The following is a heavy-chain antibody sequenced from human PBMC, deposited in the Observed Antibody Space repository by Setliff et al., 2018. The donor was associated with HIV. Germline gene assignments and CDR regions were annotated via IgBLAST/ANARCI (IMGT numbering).Heavy chain of an antibody. CDR3: ARHNVITYGGLLFDYYYYGLDV. Sequence: SETLSLTCTVSGGLISSSGSYWGWIRQPPGKGLEWIGNIYSTGRTYYKLSLESRVTISIDTSKNQLSLNVNSVTAADTAVYYCARHNVITYGGLLFDYYYYGLDVWGHGTTVTVSS. CDR2: IYSTGRT. J-gene: IGHJ6*02. CDR1: GGLISSSGSY. V-gene: IGHV4-39*01. D-gene: IGHD3-16*01.